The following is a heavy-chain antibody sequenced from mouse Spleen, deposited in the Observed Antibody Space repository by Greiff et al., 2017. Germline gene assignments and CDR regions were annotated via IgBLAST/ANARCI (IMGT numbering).Heavy chain of an antibody. J-gene: IGHJ3*01. Sequence: DVQLQESGAELVKPGASVKLSCTASGFNIKDTYMHWVKQRPEQGLEWIGRIDPANGNTKYDPKFQGKATITADTSSNTAYLQLSSLTSEDTAVYYCAHHYYRFAYWGQGTLVTVSA. CDR1: GFNIKDTY. D-gene: IGHD1-2*01. CDR2: IDPANGNT. V-gene: IGHV14-3*02. CDR3: AHHYYRFAY.